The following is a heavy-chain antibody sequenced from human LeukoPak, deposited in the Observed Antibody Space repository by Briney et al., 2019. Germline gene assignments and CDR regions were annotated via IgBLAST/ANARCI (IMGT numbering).Heavy chain of an antibody. CDR2: IKYDGSET. V-gene: IGHV3-7*01. CDR1: GSIFSNYW. CDR3: ATYSTLNARDFQH. Sequence: GGSLGLSFEAPGSIFSNYWMSWARRPPGKGLGWVANIKYDGSETYYVDSVKGRFTISRDNGKNSLYVQMNSLSVEDTAVYYCATYSTLNARDFQHWGQGTLVIVSS. J-gene: IGHJ1*01. D-gene: IGHD2/OR15-2a*01.